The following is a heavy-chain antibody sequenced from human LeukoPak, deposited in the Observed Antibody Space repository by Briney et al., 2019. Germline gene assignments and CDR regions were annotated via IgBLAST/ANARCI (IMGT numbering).Heavy chain of an antibody. J-gene: IGHJ4*02. CDR2: IKHDGSNK. CDR3: ASGRGGTAMAGSFDY. Sequence: PGGSLRLSCAASGFTFSSYAMHWVRQAPGKGLEGVADIKHDGSNKYYADSVKGRFTISRDNSKNALYLQMNSLRAEDTAVYYCASGRGGTAMAGSFDYWGQGTLVTVSS. D-gene: IGHD5-18*01. CDR1: GFTFSSYA. V-gene: IGHV3-30*04.